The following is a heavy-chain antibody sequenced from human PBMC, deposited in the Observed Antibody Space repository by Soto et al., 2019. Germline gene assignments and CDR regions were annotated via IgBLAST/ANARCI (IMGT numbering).Heavy chain of an antibody. Sequence: QVQLQESGPGLVKPSQTLSLTCTVSGGSISSGGYYWSWIRQHPGKGLEWIGYIYYSGSTNYNPSLKSRVTISVDTSKNQFSLKLSSVTAADTAVYYCARGHRLSTNGVWYFDYWGQGTLVTVSS. CDR2: IYYSGST. D-gene: IGHD2-8*01. J-gene: IGHJ4*02. CDR3: ARGHRLSTNGVWYFDY. CDR1: GGSISSGGYY. V-gene: IGHV4-31*03.